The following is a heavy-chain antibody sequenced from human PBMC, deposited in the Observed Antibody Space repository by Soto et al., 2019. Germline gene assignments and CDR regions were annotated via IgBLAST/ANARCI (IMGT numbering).Heavy chain of an antibody. CDR1: GFTFSSYS. V-gene: IGHV3-48*01. CDR3: ARRSSSSEFDY. J-gene: IGHJ4*02. CDR2: ISSSSTI. Sequence: GGSLRLSCAASGFTFSSYSMNWVRQAPGKGLEWVSYISSSSTIYYADSVKGRFTISRDNAKNSLYLQMNSLRAEDTAVYYCARRSSSSEFDYWGQGTLVTVSS. D-gene: IGHD6-6*01.